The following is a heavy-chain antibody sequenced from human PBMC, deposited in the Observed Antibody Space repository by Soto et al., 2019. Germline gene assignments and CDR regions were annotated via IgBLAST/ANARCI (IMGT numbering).Heavy chain of an antibody. CDR2: ISYDGSNK. CDR3: ARDNYGMDV. Sequence: QVQLVESGGGVVQPGRSLRLSCAASGFTFSSYAMHWVRQAPGKGLEWVAVISYDGSNKYYADSVKDRFTISRDNSKNTLYLQMNSLRAEDTAVYYCARDNYGMDVWGQGTTVTVSS. CDR1: GFTFSSYA. J-gene: IGHJ6*02. V-gene: IGHV3-30-3*01.